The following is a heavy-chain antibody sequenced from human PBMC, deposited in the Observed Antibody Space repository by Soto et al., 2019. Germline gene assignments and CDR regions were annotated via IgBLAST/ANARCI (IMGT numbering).Heavy chain of an antibody. CDR1: GFTFSTYV. Sequence: PGGSLRLSCAASGFTFSTYVMNWVRQAPGKGLEWVSAISGNGGSTSYADSVKGRFTISRDNSKNTLYLQVNSLRAEDTAVYYCAKGFFGGVSKYDYWGQGTMVTVSS. D-gene: IGHD3-16*01. CDR3: AKGFFGGVSKYDY. CDR2: ISGNGGST. J-gene: IGHJ4*02. V-gene: IGHV3-23*01.